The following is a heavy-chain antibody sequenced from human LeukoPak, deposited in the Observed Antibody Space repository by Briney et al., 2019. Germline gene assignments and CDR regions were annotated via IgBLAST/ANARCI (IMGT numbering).Heavy chain of an antibody. J-gene: IGHJ4*02. D-gene: IGHD5-12*01. CDR1: GGTFSSYA. CDR3: AGGIVATTANFDY. Sequence: ASVKVSCKASGGTFSSYAISWVRQAPGQGLGWMGRIIPILGIANYAQKFQGRVTITADKSTSTAYMELSSLRSEDTAVYYCAGGIVATTANFDYWGQGTLVTVSS. V-gene: IGHV1-69*04. CDR2: IIPILGIA.